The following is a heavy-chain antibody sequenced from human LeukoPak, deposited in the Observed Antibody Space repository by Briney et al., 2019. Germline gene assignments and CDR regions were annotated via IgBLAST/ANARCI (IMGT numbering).Heavy chain of an antibody. CDR1: GGSFSGYY. Sequence: PSETLSLTCAVYGGSFSGYYWSWIRQPPGKGLEWIGEINHSGSTNYNPSLKSRVTISVDTSKNQFSLKLSSVTAADTAVYYCARLAGYGGLAWFAPWGQGTLVTVSS. CDR3: ARLAGYGGLAWFAP. J-gene: IGHJ5*02. D-gene: IGHD5-12*01. CDR2: INHSGST. V-gene: IGHV4-34*01.